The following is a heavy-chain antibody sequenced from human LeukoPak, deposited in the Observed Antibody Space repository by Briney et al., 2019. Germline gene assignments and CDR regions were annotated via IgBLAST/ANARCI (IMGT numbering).Heavy chain of an antibody. CDR3: AGEGAPSELANYYYYMDV. CDR2: TYYRSKWYS. Sequence: SQTLSLTCAISGDSVSSNSAAWNWIRQSPSRGLEWLGRTYYRSKWYSDYAVSVKSRITINPDTSKNQFSLQLDSVTPEDTAVYYCAGEGAPSELANYYYYMDVWGKGTTVTVSS. V-gene: IGHV6-1*01. J-gene: IGHJ6*03. CDR1: GDSVSSNSAA. D-gene: IGHD1-26*01.